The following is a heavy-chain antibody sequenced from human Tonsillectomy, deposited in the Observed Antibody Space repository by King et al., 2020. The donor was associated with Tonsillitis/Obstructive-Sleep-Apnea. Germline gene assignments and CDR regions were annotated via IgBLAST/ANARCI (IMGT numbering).Heavy chain of an antibody. Sequence: VQLVESGGDLVKPGGSLRLSCAASGFTFSDAWMNWVRQAPGKGLEWVGRIKSKIDGGTTDYAAPVKGRFSISRDDSKNMLYLQMNSLKTEDTSVYYCTRRGGSDYCGQGTLVTVSS. V-gene: IGHV3-15*07. J-gene: IGHJ4*02. CDR3: TRRGGSDY. D-gene: IGHD3-10*01. CDR1: GFTFSDAW. CDR2: IKSKIDGGTT.